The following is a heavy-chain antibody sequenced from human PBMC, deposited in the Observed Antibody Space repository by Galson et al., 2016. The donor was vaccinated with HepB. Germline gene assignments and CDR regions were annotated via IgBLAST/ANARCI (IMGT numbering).Heavy chain of an antibody. CDR2: MNPTRTT. Sequence: SETLSLTCTVYSGSFSCYFWSWIRQPPGKGLEWIGEMNPTRTTNYKPSPKRRITITEDTSENQFSLKLNSVTAADPTVYCCTRDLLHQGPIGLPPGALLQEHLWG. V-gene: IGHV4-34*01. J-gene: IGHJ6*01. CDR1: SGSFSCYF. D-gene: IGHD1-26*01. CDR3: TRDLLHQGPIGLPPGALLQEHL.